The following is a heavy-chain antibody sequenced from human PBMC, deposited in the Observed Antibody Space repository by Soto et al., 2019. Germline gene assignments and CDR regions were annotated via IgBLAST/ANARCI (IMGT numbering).Heavy chain of an antibody. CDR1: GGSISGYY. V-gene: IGHV4-59*01. D-gene: IGHD3-22*01. CDR2: IYYSRST. J-gene: IGHJ6*02. CDR3: AREGYYDTSGYPRYYYYGMDV. Sequence: SETLSLTCTVSGGSISGYYWSWIRQPPGKGLEWIGYIYYSRSTNYNPSLRSRVTISVDTSKNQFSLMLSSVTAADTAVYYCAREGYYDTSGYPRYYYYGMDVWGQGTTVTVSS.